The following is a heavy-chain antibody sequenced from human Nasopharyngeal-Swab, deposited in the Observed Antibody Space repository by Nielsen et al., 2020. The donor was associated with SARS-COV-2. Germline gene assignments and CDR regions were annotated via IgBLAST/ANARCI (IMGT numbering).Heavy chain of an antibody. J-gene: IGHJ4*02. Sequence: GESLKISCAASGFTFSSYSMNWVRQAPGKGLKWVSSISSSSSYIYYADSVKGRFTISRDNAKNSLYLQMNSLRAEDTAVYYCARDGGDIVVVVAATYLGYWGQGTLVTVSS. V-gene: IGHV3-21*01. CDR3: ARDGGDIVVVVAATYLGY. CDR2: ISSSSSYI. D-gene: IGHD2-15*01. CDR1: GFTFSSYS.